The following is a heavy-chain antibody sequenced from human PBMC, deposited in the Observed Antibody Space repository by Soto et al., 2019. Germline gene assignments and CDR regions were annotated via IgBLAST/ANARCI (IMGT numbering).Heavy chain of an antibody. J-gene: IGHJ3*02. CDR2: IIPILGIA. CDR3: XXXXXXXXXXXAFDI. V-gene: IGHV1-69*02. Sequence: QVQLVQSGAEVKKPGSSVKVSCKASGGTFSSYTISWVRQAPGQGLXWMGRIIPILGIANYAQKFQGRVTXXXXXXXXXXXXXXXXXXXXXXXXXXXXXXXXXXXXXXAFDIWGQGTMVTVSS. CDR1: GGTFSSYT.